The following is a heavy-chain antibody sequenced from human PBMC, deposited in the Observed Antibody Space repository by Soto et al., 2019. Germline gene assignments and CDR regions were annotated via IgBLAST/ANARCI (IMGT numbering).Heavy chain of an antibody. J-gene: IGHJ4*02. CDR1: GYSISIGNY. Sequence: SETLSLTCAVSGYSISIGNYWGWIRQPPGKRLEWIGSIYYSGSTYYNPSLRSRATMSIDTSKDQFSLKLKSVTAADTALYFCARQRTSVVTQAYFDVWGPGSLVTVSS. V-gene: IGHV4-38-2*01. D-gene: IGHD2-21*02. CDR3: ARQRTSVVTQAYFDV. CDR2: IYYSGST.